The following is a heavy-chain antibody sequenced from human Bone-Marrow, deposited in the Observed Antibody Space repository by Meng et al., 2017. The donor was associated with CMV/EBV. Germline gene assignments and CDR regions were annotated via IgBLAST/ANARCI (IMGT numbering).Heavy chain of an antibody. CDR3: AKDYYGDYGDYFDY. J-gene: IGHJ4*02. V-gene: IGHV3-23*01. D-gene: IGHD4-17*01. CDR1: GFTFSSYA. CDR2: ISGSGDNT. Sequence: FGFTFSSYAMTWVRQAQGKGLEWVSAISGSGDNTYYADSVNGRFTISRDNSKNTLYLQMKSLRAEDTAVYYCAKDYYGDYGDYFDYWGQGTLVTVSS.